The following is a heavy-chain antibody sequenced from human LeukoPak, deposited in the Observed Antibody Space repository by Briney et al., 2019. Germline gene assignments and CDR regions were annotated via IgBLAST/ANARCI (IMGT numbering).Heavy chain of an antibody. Sequence: PGGSLRLSCAGSGFTFSSYSMSWVRHAPGKGLEWVSYISGSGKTIYYADSVKGRFTISRDNAKNSLYLQMNSLRAEDTAVYYCAREKAVAGKGYFDYWGQGTLVTVSS. J-gene: IGHJ4*02. CDR1: GFTFSSYS. CDR3: AREKAVAGKGYFDY. D-gene: IGHD6-19*01. V-gene: IGHV3-48*04. CDR2: ISGSGKTI.